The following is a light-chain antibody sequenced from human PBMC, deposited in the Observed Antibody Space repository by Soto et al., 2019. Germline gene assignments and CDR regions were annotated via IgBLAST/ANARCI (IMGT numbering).Light chain of an antibody. CDR1: QSLVHSDGRTY. Sequence: DVVLTQTPQFLSVTPGQPASISCKSSQSLVHSDGRTYLYWFQQRPGQPPHLLIYAVSNPFSGVPDRFSGSGSGTDFTLDISRVEAEDVGVYYCMQNMQVPYTFGQGTKLEI. J-gene: IGKJ2*01. V-gene: IGKV2D-29*01. CDR3: MQNMQVPYT. CDR2: AVS.